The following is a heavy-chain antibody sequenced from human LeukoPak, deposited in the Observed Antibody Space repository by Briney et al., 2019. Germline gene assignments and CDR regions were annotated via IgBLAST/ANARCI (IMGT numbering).Heavy chain of an antibody. CDR3: ARGAPPQN. CDR1: GGSISSSSYY. J-gene: IGHJ4*02. Sequence: PSETLSLTCTVSGGSISSSSYYWGWIRQPPGKGLEWIGSVYYTGASYYNPSLKSRVTISIDTSKNHFSLDLTSVTAADTAVYYCARGAPPQNWGQGALVTVSS. V-gene: IGHV4-39*07. CDR2: VYYTGAS.